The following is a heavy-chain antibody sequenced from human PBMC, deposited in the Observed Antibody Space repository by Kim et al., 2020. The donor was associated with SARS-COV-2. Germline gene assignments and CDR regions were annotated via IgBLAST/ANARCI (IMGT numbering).Heavy chain of an antibody. Sequence: GGSLRLSCAASGFTFSSYGMHWVRQAPGKGLEWVAVISYDGSNKYYADSVKGRFTISRDNSKNTLYLQMNSLRAEDTAVYYCAKDYRLYYDILSGYYPTPRYYYGIDVWGQGTTVTVSS. J-gene: IGHJ6*02. D-gene: IGHD3-9*01. CDR2: ISYDGSNK. V-gene: IGHV3-30*18. CDR3: AKDYRLYYDILSGYYPTPRYYYGIDV. CDR1: GFTFSSYG.